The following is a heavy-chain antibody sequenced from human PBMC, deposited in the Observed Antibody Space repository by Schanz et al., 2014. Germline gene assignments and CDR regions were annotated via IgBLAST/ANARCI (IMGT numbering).Heavy chain of an antibody. CDR3: ARDRVSFVRGPLGVD. Sequence: QVQLVQSAPEVKKPGASVKVSCKASGYSFTDYAIHWVRQAPGQGLEWMGWISGYNGDTNYAPKFQDRVTMTTDTATGITSLELRNLKSDDTAVYYCARDRVSFVRGPLGVDWGQGTQDIVSS. CDR1: GYSFTDYA. V-gene: IGHV1-18*01. D-gene: IGHD3-10*01. CDR2: ISGYNGDT. J-gene: IGHJ4*02.